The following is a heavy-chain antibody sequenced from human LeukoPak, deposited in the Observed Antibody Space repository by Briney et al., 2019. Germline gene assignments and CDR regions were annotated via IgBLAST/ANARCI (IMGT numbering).Heavy chain of an antibody. Sequence: PGGSLRLSCAASGFTFSTYTMNWVRQAPGKGLEWVSSISRAGSDQRHYAESVRGRFTISRDNDKNSLYLQMNSLRAEDTAVYYCARGGTENFDYWGQGTLVTVSS. V-gene: IGHV3-21*01. CDR3: ARGGTENFDY. CDR2: ISRAGSDQR. J-gene: IGHJ4*02. CDR1: GFTFSTYT.